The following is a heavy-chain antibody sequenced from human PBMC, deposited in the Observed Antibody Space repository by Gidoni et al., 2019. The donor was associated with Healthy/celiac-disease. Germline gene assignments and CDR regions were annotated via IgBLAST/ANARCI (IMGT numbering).Heavy chain of an antibody. D-gene: IGHD3-22*01. Sequence: QVQLQQWGAGLLKPSENLSLTCAMSGPSFSGYYWSWIRQSPGRGLEWLAEITHPGSTNYKPSLRSRVTISVDASKNQFSLQLRSVTAADTAVYYCARGRYHDSSGFPYWGQGTLVTVSS. CDR1: GPSFSGYY. CDR2: ITHPGST. V-gene: IGHV4-34*01. J-gene: IGHJ4*02. CDR3: ARGRYHDSSGFPY.